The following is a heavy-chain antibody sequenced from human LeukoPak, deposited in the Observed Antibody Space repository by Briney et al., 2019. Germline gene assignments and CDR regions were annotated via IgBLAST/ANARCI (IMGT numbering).Heavy chain of an antibody. J-gene: IGHJ4*02. CDR2: INPNSGGT. CDR3: ARVGSTMIDLRYFDY. V-gene: IGHV1-2*02. D-gene: IGHD3-22*01. CDR1: GYTFTSYG. Sequence: RASVKVSCKASGYTFTSYGISWVRQAPGQGLEWMGWINPNSGGTNYAQKFQGRVTMTRDTSISTAYMELSRLRSDDTAVYYCARVGSTMIDLRYFDYWGQGTLVTVSS.